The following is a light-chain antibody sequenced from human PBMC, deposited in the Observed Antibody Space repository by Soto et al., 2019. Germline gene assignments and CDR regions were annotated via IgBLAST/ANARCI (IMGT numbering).Light chain of an antibody. Sequence: EIVMTQSPATLSVSPGERATLSCRASQSVTSNLAWYQQKPGQAPRLLIYGASTRATGILARFSGSGSGTEFPLNISSLQSEDLAVYYCQQYNNWPPTFGQGARLEIK. V-gene: IGKV3-15*01. J-gene: IGKJ5*01. CDR3: QQYNNWPPT. CDR2: GAS. CDR1: QSVTSN.